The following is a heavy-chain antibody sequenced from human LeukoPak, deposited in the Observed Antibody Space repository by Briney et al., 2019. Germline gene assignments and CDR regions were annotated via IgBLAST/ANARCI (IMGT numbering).Heavy chain of an antibody. CDR3: AKGVSSGWYEPRGYDY. J-gene: IGHJ4*02. D-gene: IGHD6-19*01. CDR2: ISGSGGST. Sequence: GGSLRLSCAASGFTFRSYGMSWVRQAPGKGLEWVSAISGSGGSTSYADSVKGRFTISRDNSKNTLYLQMNSLRAEETAVYYFAKGVSSGWYEPRGYDYWGQGTLVTVSS. CDR1: GFTFRSYG. V-gene: IGHV3-23*01.